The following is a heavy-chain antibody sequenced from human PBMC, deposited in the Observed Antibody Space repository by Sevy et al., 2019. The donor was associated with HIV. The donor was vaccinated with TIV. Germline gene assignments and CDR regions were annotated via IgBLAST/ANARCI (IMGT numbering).Heavy chain of an antibody. CDR2: ISSDGSDD. J-gene: IGHJ4*02. Sequence: GGSLRLSCSASGCIFSSYGMHWVRQTPGKGLEWVAIISSDGSDDFYAESVRGRFTISRDNSRNTLYLQMDSLRLEDTAIYYCAKDKEDDYGDYYFDHWGQGALVTVSS. D-gene: IGHD4-17*01. V-gene: IGHV3-30*18. CDR3: AKDKEDDYGDYYFDH. CDR1: GCIFSSYG.